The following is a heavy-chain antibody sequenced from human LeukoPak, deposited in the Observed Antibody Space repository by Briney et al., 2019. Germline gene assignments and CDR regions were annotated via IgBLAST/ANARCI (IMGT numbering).Heavy chain of an antibody. J-gene: IGHJ3*02. CDR1: GGSISSSSYY. CDR2: IYYSGST. V-gene: IGHV4-39*07. Sequence: SETLSLTCTVSGGSISSSSYYWGWIRQPPGKGLEWIGSIYYSGSTYYNPSLKSRVTISVDTSKNQFSLKLSSVTAADTAVYYCARDPGGGSFRDAFDIWGQGTMVTVSS. CDR3: ARDPGGGSFRDAFDI. D-gene: IGHD2-8*02.